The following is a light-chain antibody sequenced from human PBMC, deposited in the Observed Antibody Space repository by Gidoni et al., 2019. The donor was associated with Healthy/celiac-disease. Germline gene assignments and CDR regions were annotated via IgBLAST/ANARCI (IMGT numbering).Light chain of an antibody. J-gene: IGKJ4*01. CDR3: QQYNSYPLT. V-gene: IGKV1-16*02. CDR1: PGISNY. CDR2: AAS. Sequence: DIQITQSPSSLSASVGDRVTITCRARPGISNYIAWFQQKPGKAPKSLFYAASSLPSGVPANFSGSGSGTEFTLTISSLQPEDFATYYCQQYNSYPLTFGGGTKVEIK.